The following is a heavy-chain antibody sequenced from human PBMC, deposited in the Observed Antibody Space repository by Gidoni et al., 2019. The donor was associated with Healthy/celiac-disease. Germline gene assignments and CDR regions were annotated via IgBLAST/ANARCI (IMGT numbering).Heavy chain of an antibody. CDR3: ARVYYYGSGSYHNPVDY. CDR2: ISYDGSNK. CDR1: GFTFRSYA. V-gene: IGHV3-30-3*01. J-gene: IGHJ4*02. D-gene: IGHD3-10*01. Sequence: QVQLVESGGGVVQPGRSLRLSCAASGFTFRSYAMHWVRQAPGKGLEWVAVISYDGSNKYYADSVKGRFTISRDNSKNTLYLQMSSLRAEDTAVYYCARVYYYGSGSYHNPVDYWGQGTLVTVSS.